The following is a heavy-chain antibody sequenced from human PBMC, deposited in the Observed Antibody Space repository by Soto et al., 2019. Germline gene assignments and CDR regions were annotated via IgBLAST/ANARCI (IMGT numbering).Heavy chain of an antibody. D-gene: IGHD3-3*01. CDR3: AKDGRITIFGVVPAPIDY. CDR1: GFTFSSYA. Sequence: GSLQLSCAASGFTFSSYAMSWVRQAPGKGLEWVSAISGSGGSTYYADSVKGRFTISRDNSKNTLYLQMNSLRAEDTAVYYCAKDGRITIFGVVPAPIDYWGQGTLVTVSS. V-gene: IGHV3-23*01. J-gene: IGHJ4*02. CDR2: ISGSGGST.